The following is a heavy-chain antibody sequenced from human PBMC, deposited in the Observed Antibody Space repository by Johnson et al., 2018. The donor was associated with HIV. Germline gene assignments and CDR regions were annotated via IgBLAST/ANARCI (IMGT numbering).Heavy chain of an antibody. V-gene: IGHV3-30*02. Sequence: QVQLVESGGGVVQPGGSLRLSCAASGFSFSTYDLHWVRQAPGKGLEWVTFIQYDGSKKNYAVSVKGRFTISRDNSKNTLYLQLNSLGTEDTAVYYCAKHMWGFRYTGYDRDVFDVWGQGTMVTVSS. CDR3: AKHMWGFRYTGYDRDVFDV. CDR1: GFSFSTYD. CDR2: IQYDGSKK. J-gene: IGHJ3*01. D-gene: IGHD5-12*01.